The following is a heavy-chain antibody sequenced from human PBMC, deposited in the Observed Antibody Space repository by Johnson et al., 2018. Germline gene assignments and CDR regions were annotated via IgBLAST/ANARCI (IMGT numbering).Heavy chain of an antibody. V-gene: IGHV1-8*01. Sequence: VQLVESGAEVKKPGASVKVSCKASGYTFTSYDINWVRQATGQGLEWMGWTNPNSGNTGYAQKFQGRVTMTRNTSISTAYMELSGLRSEDTAVYYCAIRGTVGPCYYYGMDVWGQGTTVTVSS. J-gene: IGHJ6*02. D-gene: IGHD1-14*01. CDR1: GYTFTSYD. CDR2: TNPNSGNT. CDR3: AIRGTVGPCYYYGMDV.